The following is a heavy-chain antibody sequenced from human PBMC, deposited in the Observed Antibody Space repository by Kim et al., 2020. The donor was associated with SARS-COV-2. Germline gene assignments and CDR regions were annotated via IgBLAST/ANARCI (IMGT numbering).Heavy chain of an antibody. Sequence: PGDSNTRYSPSFQGQVTIAADKSISTAYLQWSSLKASDTAMYYCARIGDYWGQGTLVTVSS. CDR3: ARIGDY. V-gene: IGHV5-51*01. D-gene: IGHD2-15*01. J-gene: IGHJ4*02. CDR2: PGDSNT.